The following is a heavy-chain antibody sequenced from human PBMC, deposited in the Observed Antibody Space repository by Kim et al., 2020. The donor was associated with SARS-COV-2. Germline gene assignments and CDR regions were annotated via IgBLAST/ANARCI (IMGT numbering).Heavy chain of an antibody. Sequence: SVQGQVTISADKSISTAYLQWSSLKASDTAMYYCARRCPYGVTTSAFDIWGQGTMVTVSS. V-gene: IGHV5-51*01. CDR3: ARRCPYGVTTSAFDI. D-gene: IGHD4-17*01. J-gene: IGHJ3*02.